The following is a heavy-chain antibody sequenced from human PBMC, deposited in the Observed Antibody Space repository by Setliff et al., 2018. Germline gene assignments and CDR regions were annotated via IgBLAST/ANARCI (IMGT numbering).Heavy chain of an antibody. D-gene: IGHD3-3*01. CDR3: ARGRHPPWSGYPYYYMDV. Sequence: SVKVSCKASGYTFTSYDINWVRQAPGQGLEWMGRIIPIFGTANYAQKFQGRVTITADKSTSTAYMELSSLRSEDTAVYYCARGRHPPWSGYPYYYMDVWGKGTTVTVSS. J-gene: IGHJ6*03. CDR1: GYTFTSYD. V-gene: IGHV1-69*06. CDR2: IIPIFGTA.